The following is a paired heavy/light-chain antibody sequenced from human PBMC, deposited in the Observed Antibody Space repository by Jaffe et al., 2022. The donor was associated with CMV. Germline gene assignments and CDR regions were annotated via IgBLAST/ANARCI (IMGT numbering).Heavy chain of an antibody. CDR1: GFTFDKYA. J-gene: IGHJ4*02. V-gene: IGHV3-23*01. CDR2: ISGSGDST. Sequence: EVRLLDSGGTLVQPGGSLRLSCAASGFTFDKYAMSWVRQAPGKGLEWVSAISGSGDSTYYASSVKGRFTISRDNAKNTLYLQMNSLRAEDAALYYCAKSPFGGVIVPFDYWGQGTLVTVSS. CDR3: AKSPFGGVIVPFDY. D-gene: IGHD3-16*01.
Light chain of an antibody. CDR1: QSISGY. J-gene: IGKJ3*01. Sequence: IQMTQSPSSLSASVGDRVTITCRASQSISGYVDWYQQKPGKAPKLLVYTASTLQSGVPARFSGSGSGTDFTLTISSLQPEDFATYYCQQSYTIPFTFGPGTKVDLK. CDR2: TAS. V-gene: IGKV1-39*01. CDR3: QQSYTIPFT.